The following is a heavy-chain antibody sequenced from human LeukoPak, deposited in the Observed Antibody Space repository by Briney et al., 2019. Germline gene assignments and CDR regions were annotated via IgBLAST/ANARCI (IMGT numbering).Heavy chain of an antibody. CDR1: GGSISSYY. V-gene: IGHV4-59*12. CDR3: ARDPGYCSGGSCYEGYFDY. Sequence: PSETLSLTCTVSGGSISSYYWSWIRQPPGKGLEWIGYIYYSGSTNYNPSLKSRVTISVDTSKNQFSLKLSSVTAADTAVYYCARDPGYCSGGSCYEGYFDYWGQGTLVTVSS. CDR2: IYYSGST. J-gene: IGHJ4*02. D-gene: IGHD2-15*01.